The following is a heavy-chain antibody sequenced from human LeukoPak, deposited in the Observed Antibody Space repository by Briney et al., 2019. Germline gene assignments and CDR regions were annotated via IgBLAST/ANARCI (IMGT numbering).Heavy chain of an antibody. CDR1: GFIFGDYA. J-gene: IGHJ4*02. Sequence: GGSLRLSCIASGFIFGDYAMTWFRQAPGKGLEWVSYITSSSSTIYYADSVKGRFTISRDNAKNSLYLQMNSLRDEDTAVYYCARVRYSSGWYVDYWGQGTLVTVSS. CDR3: ARVRYSSGWYVDY. V-gene: IGHV3-48*02. CDR2: ITSSSSTI. D-gene: IGHD6-19*01.